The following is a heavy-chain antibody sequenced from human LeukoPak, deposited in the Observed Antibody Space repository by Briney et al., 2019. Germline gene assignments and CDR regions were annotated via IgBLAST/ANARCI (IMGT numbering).Heavy chain of an antibody. CDR3: ARVPHDSSGYNY. CDR1: GGSFSRYY. D-gene: IGHD3-22*01. CDR2: INHSGST. Sequence: KRSETLSLTCAVYGGSFSRYYWSWIRQPPGKGLEWIGEINHSGSTNYNPSLKSRVTISVDTSKNQFSLKLSSVTAADTAVYYCARVPHDSSGYNYWGQGTLVTVSS. J-gene: IGHJ4*02. V-gene: IGHV4-34*01.